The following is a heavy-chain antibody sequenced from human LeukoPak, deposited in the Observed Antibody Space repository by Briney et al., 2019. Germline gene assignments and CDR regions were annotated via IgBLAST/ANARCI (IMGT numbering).Heavy chain of an antibody. V-gene: IGHV1-2*02. CDR1: GYTFTGYY. Sequence: ASVKVSCKASGYTFTGYYMHWVRQAPGQGLEWMGWINLNSGGTNYAQKFQGRVTMTRDTSISTAYMELSRLRSDDTAVYYCARGDYYYDSSGYYFPSYWGQGTLVTVSS. J-gene: IGHJ4*02. CDR3: ARGDYYYDSSGYYFPSY. D-gene: IGHD3-22*01. CDR2: INLNSGGT.